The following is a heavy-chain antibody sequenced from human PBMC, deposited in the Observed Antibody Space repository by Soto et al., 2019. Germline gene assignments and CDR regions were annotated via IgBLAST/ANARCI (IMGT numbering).Heavy chain of an antibody. CDR3: ARESAPHYYDSSGYYSAFDI. V-gene: IGHV3-33*01. J-gene: IGHJ3*02. CDR2: IWYDGSNK. CDR1: GFTFSSYG. Sequence: QVQLVESGGGVVQPGRSLRLSCAASGFTFSSYGMHWVRQAPGKGLEWVEVIWYDGSNKYYADSVKGRFTISRDNSKNTLYLQMNSLRAEDTAVYYCARESAPHYYDSSGYYSAFDIWGQGTMVTVSS. D-gene: IGHD3-22*01.